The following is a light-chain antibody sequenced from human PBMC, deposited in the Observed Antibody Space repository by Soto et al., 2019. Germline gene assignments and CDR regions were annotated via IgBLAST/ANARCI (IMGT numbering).Light chain of an antibody. V-gene: IGKV3-11*01. CDR2: GAS. CDR1: QSVATN. J-gene: IGKJ5*01. Sequence: EIVLTQSPGTLSWSPVEIGTLSFMASQSVATNLAWYQQKPGQPPRLLIHGASTRATGIPARFSGSGSGTDFTLTISSLEPEDFAVYYCQQRSNWPPITFGQGTRLEIK. CDR3: QQRSNWPPIT.